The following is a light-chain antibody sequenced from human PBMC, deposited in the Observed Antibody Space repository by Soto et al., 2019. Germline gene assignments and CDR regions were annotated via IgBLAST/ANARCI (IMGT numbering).Light chain of an antibody. J-gene: IGKJ1*01. CDR3: QQYNDNWT. CDR2: KAS. V-gene: IGKV1-5*03. CDR1: QSISSW. Sequence: DIQMTQSPSTLSASVGDRVTITCRASQSISSWLAWYQQKPGKAPKLLIYKASTLQSGVPSRFSGSVSGTEFTLAISILQPDDSATYYCQQYNDNWTFGQGTMVEIK.